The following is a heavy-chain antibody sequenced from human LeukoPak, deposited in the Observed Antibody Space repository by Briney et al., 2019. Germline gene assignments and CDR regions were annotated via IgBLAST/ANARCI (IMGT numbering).Heavy chain of an antibody. Sequence: PGRSLRLSCAASGFTFSSYAMHWVRQAPGKGLEWVAVISYDGSNKYYADSVKGRFTISRDNSKNTLYLQMNSLRAEDTAVYYCARERYDFWSGYVDYWGQGTLVTVSS. CDR3: ARERYDFWSGYVDY. J-gene: IGHJ4*02. CDR1: GFTFSSYA. V-gene: IGHV3-30-3*01. CDR2: ISYDGSNK. D-gene: IGHD3-3*01.